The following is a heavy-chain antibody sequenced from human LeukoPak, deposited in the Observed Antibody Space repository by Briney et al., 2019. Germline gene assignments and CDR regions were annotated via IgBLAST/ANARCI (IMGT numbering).Heavy chain of an antibody. J-gene: IGHJ4*02. CDR2: INHSGST. V-gene: IGHV4-34*01. Sequence: SETLSLTCAVYGGSFSGYYWSWIRQPPGKGLEWIGEINHSGSTNYNPSLKSRVTMSVDTSKNQFSLKLSSVTAADTAVYYCARAEGYCSGGSCYFYDYWGQGTLVTVSS. CDR3: ARAEGYCSGGSCYFYDY. D-gene: IGHD2-15*01. CDR1: GGSFSGYY.